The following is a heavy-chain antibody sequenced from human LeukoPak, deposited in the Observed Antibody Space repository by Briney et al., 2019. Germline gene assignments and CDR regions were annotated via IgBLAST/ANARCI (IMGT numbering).Heavy chain of an antibody. CDR1: GFTFSSYA. CDR3: ARGDGVLDY. Sequence: GESLRLSCAASGFTFSSYAMHWVHQAPGKGLEWVAVISYDGSNKYYADSLKGRFTISRDNSKNTLYLQMNSLRAEDTAVYYCARGDGVLDYWGQGTLATVSS. J-gene: IGHJ4*02. CDR2: ISYDGSNK. D-gene: IGHD3-10*01. V-gene: IGHV3-30-3*01.